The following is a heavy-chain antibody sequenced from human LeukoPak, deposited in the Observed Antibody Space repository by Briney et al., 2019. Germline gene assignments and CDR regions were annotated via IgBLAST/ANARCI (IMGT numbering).Heavy chain of an antibody. D-gene: IGHD3-3*01. CDR1: GFTVSSNY. V-gene: IGHV3-66*02. Sequence: PGGSLRLSCAASGFTVSSNYMSWVRQAPGKRLEWVSVIYSGGSTYYADSVKGRFTISRDNSKNTLYLQMNSLRAEDTAVYYCARGGITIFGVVHPNGDDAFDIWGQGTMVTVSS. CDR3: ARGGITIFGVVHPNGDDAFDI. J-gene: IGHJ3*02. CDR2: IYSGGST.